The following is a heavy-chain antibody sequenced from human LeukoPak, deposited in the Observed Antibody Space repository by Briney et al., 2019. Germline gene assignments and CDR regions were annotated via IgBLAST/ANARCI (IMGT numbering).Heavy chain of an antibody. Sequence: SGGSLRLSCAASGFTFNIYAMSWVRQSPGKGLEWVSAISGSGGSTYYADSVKGRFTISRDNSKNTLYLQMNSLRAEDTAVYYCAKDLDYGDYGGSDWGQGTLVTVSS. V-gene: IGHV3-23*01. CDR1: GFTFNIYA. CDR3: AKDLDYGDYGGSD. D-gene: IGHD4-17*01. J-gene: IGHJ4*02. CDR2: ISGSGGST.